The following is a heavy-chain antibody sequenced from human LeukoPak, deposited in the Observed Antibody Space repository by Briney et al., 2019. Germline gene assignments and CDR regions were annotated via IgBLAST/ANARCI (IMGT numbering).Heavy chain of an antibody. J-gene: IGHJ4*02. CDR3: ARGGVQLWFFDY. D-gene: IGHD5-18*01. CDR2: IYTSGST. CDR1: GGSISSYY. Sequence: SETLSLTCTVSGGSISSYYWSWIRQPAGKGLEWIGRIYTSGSTNYNPSLKSRVTMSVDTSKNQSSLKLSSVTAADTAVYYCARGGVQLWFFDYWGQGTLVTVSS. V-gene: IGHV4-4*07.